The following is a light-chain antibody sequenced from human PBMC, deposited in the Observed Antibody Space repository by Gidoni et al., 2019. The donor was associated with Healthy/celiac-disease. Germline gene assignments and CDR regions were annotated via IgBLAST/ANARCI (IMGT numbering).Light chain of an antibody. J-gene: IGKJ1*01. V-gene: IGKV4-1*01. CDR3: QQYYSTPRT. CDR1: QIVLYSSNNKNY. CDR2: WAS. Sequence: DIVMTQSTDSLAVSLGERATINCKSSQIVLYSSNNKNYLAWYQQKPGQPPKLLIYWASTRESGVPDRFSGSGSGTDFTLTISSLQAEDVAVYYCQQYYSTPRTFGQGTKVEIK.